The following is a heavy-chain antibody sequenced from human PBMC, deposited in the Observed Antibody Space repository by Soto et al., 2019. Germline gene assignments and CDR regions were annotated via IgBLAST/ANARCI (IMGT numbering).Heavy chain of an antibody. J-gene: IGHJ4*02. Sequence: SETLSLTCAIYGGSFSSHSRSWVRQPPGKGLEWIGEIHHDGSTNYNPSLKSRVTISGDTSKNQFSLELSSLTAADTAVYYCATYDVGTIIQDYWGQGTMVTVSS. CDR3: ATYDVGTIIQDY. D-gene: IGHD2-21*02. V-gene: IGHV4-34*01. CDR1: GGSFSSHS. CDR2: IHHDGST.